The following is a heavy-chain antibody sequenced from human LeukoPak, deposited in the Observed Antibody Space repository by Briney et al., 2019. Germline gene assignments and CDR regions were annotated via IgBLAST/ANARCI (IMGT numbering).Heavy chain of an antibody. Sequence: SVKVCCKTSGLTLGTSAMQWVRQAPGQGLEWIGWIVVSSGYREYAQKLQERVTITTDMSTSTSYLELRSLEFEDTAVYYCAAERYEGHCCWFDPWGQGTLVTVSS. CDR3: AAERYEGHCCWFDP. J-gene: IGHJ5*02. D-gene: IGHD1-14*01. V-gene: IGHV1-58*02. CDR1: GLTLGTSA. CDR2: IVVSSGYR.